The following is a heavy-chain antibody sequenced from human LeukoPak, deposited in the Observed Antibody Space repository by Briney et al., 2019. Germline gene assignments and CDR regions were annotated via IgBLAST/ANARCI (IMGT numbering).Heavy chain of an antibody. CDR1: GFTFSSYS. CDR2: ISSSSSYI. V-gene: IGHV3-21*01. D-gene: IGHD3-3*01. J-gene: IGHJ4*02. CDR3: ARVPTRFYECGY. Sequence: GGSLRLSCAASGFTFSSYSMNWVRQAPGKGLEWVSSISSSSSYIYYADSVKGRFTISRDNAKNSLYLQMNSLRAEDTAVYYCARVPTRFYECGYWGQGTLVTVSS.